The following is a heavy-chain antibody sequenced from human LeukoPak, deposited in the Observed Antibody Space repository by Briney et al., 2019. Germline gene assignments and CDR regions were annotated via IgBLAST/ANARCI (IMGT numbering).Heavy chain of an antibody. CDR2: ISAYNGNA. J-gene: IGHJ1*01. CDR1: GYTFTSYG. D-gene: IGHD5-18*01. Sequence: ASVKVSCKASGYTFTSYGISWVRQAPGQGLEWMGWISAYNGNANYAQKLQGRVTMTTDTPTSTAYMELRSLRSDDTAVYYYARIGIQLPRLGYFQHWGQGTLVTVSS. V-gene: IGHV1-18*01. CDR3: ARIGIQLPRLGYFQH.